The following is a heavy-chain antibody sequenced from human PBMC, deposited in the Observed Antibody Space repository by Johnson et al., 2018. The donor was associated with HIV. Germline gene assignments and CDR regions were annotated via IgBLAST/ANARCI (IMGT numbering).Heavy chain of an antibody. D-gene: IGHD6-13*01. J-gene: IGHJ3*02. Sequence: QMLLVESGGGVVQPGRSLRLSCAASGFTFKSYAMHWVRRAPGKGLEWVAVISYDGSNKQYADSLKGRFTISRDNSKNTLYLQMNSLGAEDTGLYFCASEIGSSWYSRAFDIWGQGTMVTVSS. CDR2: ISYDGSNK. CDR3: ASEIGSSWYSRAFDI. CDR1: GFTFKSYA. V-gene: IGHV3-30*04.